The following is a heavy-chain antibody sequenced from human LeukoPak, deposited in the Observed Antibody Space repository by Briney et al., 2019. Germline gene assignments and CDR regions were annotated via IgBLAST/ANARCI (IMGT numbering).Heavy chain of an antibody. CDR3: AAGSSGSKLLFDY. V-gene: IGHV3-23*01. Sequence: PGGSLRLSCAASGFTVSNDYMAWVRQAPGKGLEWVSTISASGGSTYYADSVKGRFTISRDNSKNTLYLQMNSLRAEDTALYYCAAGSSGSKLLFDYWGQGTLVTVSS. J-gene: IGHJ4*02. CDR1: GFTVSNDY. D-gene: IGHD6-19*01. CDR2: ISASGGST.